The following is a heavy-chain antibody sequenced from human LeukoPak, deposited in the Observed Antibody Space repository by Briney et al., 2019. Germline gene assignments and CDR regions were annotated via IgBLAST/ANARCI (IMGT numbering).Heavy chain of an antibody. CDR3: ARLGAPPFDY. CDR1: GGSISSYY. J-gene: IGHJ4*02. CDR2: IYYSGST. V-gene: IGHV4-59*08. Sequence: SETLSLTCTVSGGSISSYYWSWIRQPPGKGLEWIGYIYYSGSTNYNPSLKSRVTISVDTSKNQFSLKLSSVTAADTAVYYCARLGAPPFDYWGQGTLVTVSS.